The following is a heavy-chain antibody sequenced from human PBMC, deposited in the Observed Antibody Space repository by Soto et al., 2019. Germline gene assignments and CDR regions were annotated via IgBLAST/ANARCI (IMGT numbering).Heavy chain of an antibody. CDR2: SKNKADSYTT. Sequence: EVQLVESGGGLVQPGGSLRLSCAASGFTFSDHYMDWVRQAPGKGLEWVGRSKNKADSYTTEYAASVKGRFTISRDGSKYSLFLQMNSLQTEYTAVYYCTVWGSGNDFGAAWGQGILVTVSS. CDR1: GFTFSDHY. V-gene: IGHV3-72*01. J-gene: IGHJ4*02. D-gene: IGHD3-10*01. CDR3: TVWGSGNDFGAA.